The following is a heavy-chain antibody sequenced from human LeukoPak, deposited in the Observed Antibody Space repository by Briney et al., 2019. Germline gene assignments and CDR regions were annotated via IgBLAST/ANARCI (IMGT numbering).Heavy chain of an antibody. CDR3: ARGVEPLAANTLAY. J-gene: IGHJ4*02. CDR2: LYSDGNT. CDR1: GFIVITND. Sequence: GGSLGLSCAASGFIVITNDMTWVRQAPGKGLEWVSVLYSDGNTKYADSVQGRFTISRDNSKNTLYLEMNSLSPDDTAVYYCARGVEPLAANTLAYWGQGTLVTVSS. D-gene: IGHD1-14*01. V-gene: IGHV3-53*01.